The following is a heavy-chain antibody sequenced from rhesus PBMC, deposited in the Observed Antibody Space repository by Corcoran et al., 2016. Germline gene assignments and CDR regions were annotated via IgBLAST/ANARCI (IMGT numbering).Heavy chain of an antibody. Sequence: QVQLQESGPGLVKPSETLSLTCAVSGYSISSGFYWSWIRQPPGKGLEWIGYITYRGSTSYNPSLKSRVTISRDTSKNQFSLKLSSVTAADTAVYYCARENGIHWYFDIWGPGTPITISS. J-gene: IGHJ2*01. CDR2: ITYRGST. D-gene: IGHD4-29*01. CDR3: ARENGIHWYFDI. V-gene: IGHV4-122*02. CDR1: GYSISSGFY.